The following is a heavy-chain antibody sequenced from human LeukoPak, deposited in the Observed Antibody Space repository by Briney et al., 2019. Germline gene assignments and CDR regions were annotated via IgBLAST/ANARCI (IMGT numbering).Heavy chain of an antibody. CDR3: AKATDDFWSGSPIDY. Sequence: GGSLRLSCAASGFTFSSYGMHWVRQAPGKGLEWVAVISYDGSNKYYADSVKGRFTISRDNSKSTLYLQMNSLRAEDTAVYYCAKATDDFWSGSPIDYWGQGTLVTVSS. V-gene: IGHV3-30*18. CDR2: ISYDGSNK. D-gene: IGHD3-3*01. CDR1: GFTFSSYG. J-gene: IGHJ4*02.